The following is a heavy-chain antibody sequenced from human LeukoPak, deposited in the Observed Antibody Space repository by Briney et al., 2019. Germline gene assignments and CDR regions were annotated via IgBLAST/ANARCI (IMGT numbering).Heavy chain of an antibody. V-gene: IGHV1-18*01. CDR3: ARDDVDTPMEFYY. D-gene: IGHD5-18*01. CDR1: GYTFTSYG. CDR2: ISGYNGNT. Sequence: ASVKVSCKASGYTFTSYGISRVRQAPGQGLEWMGWISGYNGNTKYAQRLQGRVTMTTDTSTSTAYMELRSLRSDDTAVYYCARDDVDTPMEFYYWGQGTLVTVSS. J-gene: IGHJ4*02.